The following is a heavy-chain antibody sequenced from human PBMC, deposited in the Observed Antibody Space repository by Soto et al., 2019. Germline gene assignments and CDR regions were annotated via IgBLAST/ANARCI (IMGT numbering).Heavy chain of an antibody. CDR1: GYTFTSYG. D-gene: IGHD6-25*01. CDR2: ISAYNGNT. CDR3: ARGEQRDYYYYGMDV. Sequence: VASVKVSCKASGYTFTSYGISWVRQAPGQGLEWMGWISAYNGNTNYAQKLQGRVTMTTDTSTSTAYMELRSLRSDDTAVYYCARGEQRDYYYYGMDVWGQGTTVTVSS. V-gene: IGHV1-18*01. J-gene: IGHJ6*02.